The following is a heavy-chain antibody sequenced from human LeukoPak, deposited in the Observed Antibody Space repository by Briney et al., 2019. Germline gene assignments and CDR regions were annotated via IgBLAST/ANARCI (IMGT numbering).Heavy chain of an antibody. CDR3: ASSSAMVKWGFDY. CDR2: TYYRSTWYN. Sequence: SQTLSLTCAISGDSVSSNSAAWHWIRQSPSRGLEWLGRTYYRSTWYNDYAVSVNSRITINPDTSKNQFSLQLNSVTPEDTAVYYCASSSAMVKWGFDYWGQGTLVTVSS. V-gene: IGHV6-1*01. CDR1: GDSVSSNSAA. D-gene: IGHD5-18*01. J-gene: IGHJ4*02.